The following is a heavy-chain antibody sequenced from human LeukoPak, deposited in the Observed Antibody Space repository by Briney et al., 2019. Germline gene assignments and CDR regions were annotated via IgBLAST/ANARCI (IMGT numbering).Heavy chain of an antibody. CDR2: IIPMFGTT. J-gene: IGHJ6*03. Sequence: PSASVKVSCMASGGTFSSYAISWVRQAPGQGLEWMGGIIPMFGTTNYAQKLQDRVTITADKSTSTAYMELSSLRSEDTAVYYCARVVGLTGYSSSWYSGYYYYMDVWGKGTTVTVSS. CDR1: GGTFSSYA. D-gene: IGHD6-13*01. CDR3: ARVVGLTGYSSSWYSGYYYYMDV. V-gene: IGHV1-69*06.